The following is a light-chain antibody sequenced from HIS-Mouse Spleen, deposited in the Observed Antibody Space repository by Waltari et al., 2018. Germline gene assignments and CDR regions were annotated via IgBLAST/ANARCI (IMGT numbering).Light chain of an antibody. V-gene: IGLV3-21*03. Sequence: SYVLTQPPSVSVAPGKTARITCGGNNIGSKSVHWYQQKPGQAPVLVVYDDSDRPSGIPRRFSGSNSGNTATLTISRVEAGDEADYCCQVWDSSSDHVVFGGGTKLTVL. CDR3: QVWDSSSDHVV. CDR2: DDS. J-gene: IGLJ2*01. CDR1: NIGSKS.